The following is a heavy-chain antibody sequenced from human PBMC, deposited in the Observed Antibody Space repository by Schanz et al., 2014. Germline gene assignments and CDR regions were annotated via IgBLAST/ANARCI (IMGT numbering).Heavy chain of an antibody. CDR2: ISGDHRNT. D-gene: IGHD3-10*01. CDR1: GFTFSTHA. J-gene: IGHJ3*02. V-gene: IGHV3-23*04. CDR3: AKGRFGELRAFDI. Sequence: VQLVESGGGVVQPGRSLRLSCAASGFTFSTHAMSWVRQAPGKGLEWVSSISGDHRNTFYADSVKGRFTISRDNSKNTLYLQMNSLRAEDTAVYYCAKGRFGELRAFDIWGQGTMVTVSS.